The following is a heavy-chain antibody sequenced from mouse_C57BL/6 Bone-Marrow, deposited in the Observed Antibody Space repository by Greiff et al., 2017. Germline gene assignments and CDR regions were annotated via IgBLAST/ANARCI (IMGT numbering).Heavy chain of an antibody. CDR3: EREGIPTVVATPPWFAY. J-gene: IGHJ3*01. CDR2: IDPSDSYT. D-gene: IGHD1-1*01. Sequence: QVQLQQPGAELVMPGASVKLSCKASGYTFTSYWMQWVKQRPGQGLEWIGEIDPSDSYTNYNQKFKGKATLTVDTSSSTAYMQLSGLTSEDSAVYYCEREGIPTVVATPPWFAYWGQGTLVTVSA. V-gene: IGHV1-50*01. CDR1: GYTFTSYW.